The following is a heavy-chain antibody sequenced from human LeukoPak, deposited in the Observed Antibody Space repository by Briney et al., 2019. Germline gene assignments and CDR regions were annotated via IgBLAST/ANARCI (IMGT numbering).Heavy chain of an antibody. Sequence: GGSLRLSCAASGFTFSDYTMNWVRLAPGKGLEWVSSISGSSNYIYYADSVKGRFTISRGNAKNSLYLQMNSLRVEDTAVYYCARDESGDNDAFDTWGQGTMVTVSS. J-gene: IGHJ3*02. CDR2: ISGSSNYI. CDR1: GFTFSDYT. CDR3: ARDESGDNDAFDT. D-gene: IGHD2-21*01. V-gene: IGHV3-21*01.